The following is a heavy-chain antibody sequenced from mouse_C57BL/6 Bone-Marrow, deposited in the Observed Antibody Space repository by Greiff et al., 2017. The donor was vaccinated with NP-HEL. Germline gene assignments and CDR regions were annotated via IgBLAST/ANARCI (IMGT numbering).Heavy chain of an antibody. Sequence: QVQLQQPGAELVKPGASVKLSCKASGYTFTSYWMHWVKQRPGQGLEWIGMIHPNSGSTNYNEKFTSKATLTVDKSSSTAYMQLSSLTSEDSAVYYCASYGSSYDWYFDVWGTGTTVTVSS. CDR3: ASYGSSYDWYFDV. CDR1: GYTFTSYW. CDR2: IHPNSGST. D-gene: IGHD1-1*01. J-gene: IGHJ1*03. V-gene: IGHV1-64*01.